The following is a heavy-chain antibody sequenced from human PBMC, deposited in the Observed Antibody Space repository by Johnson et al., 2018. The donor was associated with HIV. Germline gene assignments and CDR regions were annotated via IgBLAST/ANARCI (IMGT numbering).Heavy chain of an antibody. CDR1: GITVSSNY. CDR2: IYSGGST. V-gene: IGHV3-66*01. Sequence: VQLVESGGGLVQPGGSLRLSCAASGITVSSNYMSWVRQAPGKGLEWVSLIYSGGSTYYADSVKGRFTISRDNSKNTLYLQMNSLRADDTAVYYCARDPSRSPGAFDIWGQGTMVTVSS. J-gene: IGHJ3*02. CDR3: ARDPSRSPGAFDI.